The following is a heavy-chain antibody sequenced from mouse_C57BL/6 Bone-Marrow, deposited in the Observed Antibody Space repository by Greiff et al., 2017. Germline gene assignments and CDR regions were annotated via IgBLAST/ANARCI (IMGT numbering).Heavy chain of an antibody. CDR3: ARGAY. V-gene: IGHV1-80*01. CDR1: GYAFSSYW. Sequence: QVQLKQSGAELVKPGASVKISGKASGYAFSSYWMNWVKQRPGKSLEWIGQIYPGDGDTNYNGKFKGKATLSADQSSSTAYMQVSSLTYDDSAVYFCARGAYWGQGTLVTVSA. J-gene: IGHJ3*01. CDR2: IYPGDGDT.